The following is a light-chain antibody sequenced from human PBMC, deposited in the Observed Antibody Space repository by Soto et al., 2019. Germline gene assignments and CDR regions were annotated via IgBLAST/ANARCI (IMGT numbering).Light chain of an antibody. CDR2: WAS. Sequence: DIVMTHSPDSLAVSLGERATINCKSSQSVLYSSNNKNYLAWYQQKPGQPPKLLIYWASTRESGVPDRFNGSGSGKDFTLTISSLQAEDVAVYYCQQYYGTPWTFGQGTKVEIK. V-gene: IGKV4-1*01. CDR1: QSVLYSSNNKNY. J-gene: IGKJ1*01. CDR3: QQYYGTPWT.